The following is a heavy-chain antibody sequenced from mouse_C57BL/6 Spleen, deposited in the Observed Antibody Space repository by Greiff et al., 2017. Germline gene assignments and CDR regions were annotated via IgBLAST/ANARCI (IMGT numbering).Heavy chain of an antibody. D-gene: IGHD1-1*01. CDR2: ISDGGSYT. CDR1: GFTFSSYA. V-gene: IGHV5-4*01. CDR3: ARDRGYYGRAGYAMDY. Sequence: EVHLVESGGGLVKPGGSLKLSCAASGFTFSSYAMSWVRQTPEKRLEWVATISDGGSYTYYPDNVKGRFTISRDNAKNNLYLQMSHLKSEDTAMYYCARDRGYYGRAGYAMDYWGQGTSVTVSS. J-gene: IGHJ4*01.